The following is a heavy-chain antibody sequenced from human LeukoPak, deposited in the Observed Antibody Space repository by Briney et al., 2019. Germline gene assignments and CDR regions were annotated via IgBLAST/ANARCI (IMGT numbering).Heavy chain of an antibody. V-gene: IGHV3-48*04. CDR3: ARGGSSRAKNYFDY. Sequence: GGSLRLSCAASGFTFSSYSMNWVRQAPGKGLEWVSYISSGGIASYYADSVKGRFTISRDNDKNSLYLQMNSLRAEDTAVYYCARGGSSRAKNYFDYWGQGTLVTVSS. CDR1: GFTFSSYS. J-gene: IGHJ4*02. D-gene: IGHD1-26*01. CDR2: ISSGGIAS.